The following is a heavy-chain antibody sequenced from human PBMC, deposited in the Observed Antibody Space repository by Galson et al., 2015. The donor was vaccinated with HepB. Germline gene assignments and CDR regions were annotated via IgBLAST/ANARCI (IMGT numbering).Heavy chain of an antibody. D-gene: IGHD4-23*01. V-gene: IGHV1-18*04. CDR1: GYTFTSFG. J-gene: IGHJ4*02. CDR2: ISAYNGDK. CDR3: ARDLGGGQGWKLPTPLFDL. Sequence: SVKVSCKASGYTFTSFGISWVRQAPGQGPEWMGWISAYNGDKKYAQKFLGRVTMTTDTSTSTAYMELRSLRSDDTAVYYCARDLGGGQGWKLPTPLFDLWGQGTLVTVSS.